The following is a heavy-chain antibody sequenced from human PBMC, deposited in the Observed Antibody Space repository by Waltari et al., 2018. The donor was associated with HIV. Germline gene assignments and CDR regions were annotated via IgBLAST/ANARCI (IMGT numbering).Heavy chain of an antibody. D-gene: IGHD1-26*01. CDR2: IKQYGSEK. V-gene: IGHV3-7*01. J-gene: IGHJ5*02. CDR1: GFTFSIYW. CDR3: AKYSGSYWGAHNWFDP. Sequence: EVQLVESGGGLVQPGGSLRLSCAASGFTFSIYWMSWLRQAPGKGLESVANIKQYGSEKHYSDSVRRLFTISRDNTKNSLYLQMNSLRAEDTAVYYCAKYSGSYWGAHNWFDPWGQGTLVTVSS.